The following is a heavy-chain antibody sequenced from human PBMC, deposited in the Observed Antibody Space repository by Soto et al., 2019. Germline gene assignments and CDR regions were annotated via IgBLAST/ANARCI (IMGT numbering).Heavy chain of an antibody. D-gene: IGHD1-7*01. CDR2: IYYSGST. CDR1: GGSISSGGYY. J-gene: IGHJ5*02. V-gene: IGHV4-31*03. Sequence: SETLSLTCTVSGGSISSGGYYWSWIRQHPGKGLEWIGYIYYSGSTYYNPSLKSRVTISVDTSKNQFSLKLSSVTAADTAVYYCARGSLELRGDNWFDPWGQGTLVTV. CDR3: ARGSLELRGDNWFDP.